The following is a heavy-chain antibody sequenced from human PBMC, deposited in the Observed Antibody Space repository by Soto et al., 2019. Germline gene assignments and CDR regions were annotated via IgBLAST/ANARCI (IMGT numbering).Heavy chain of an antibody. V-gene: IGHV3-30-3*01. Sequence: GGSLRLSCAASGFTFSSYAMHWVRQAPGKGLEWVAVISYDGSNKYYADSVKGRFTISRDNSKNTLYLQMNSLRAEDTAVYYCARLSRDTHPGIAAVFYFDYWGQGTLVTVSS. CDR2: ISYDGSNK. J-gene: IGHJ4*02. D-gene: IGHD6-13*01. CDR3: ARLSRDTHPGIAAVFYFDY. CDR1: GFTFSSYA.